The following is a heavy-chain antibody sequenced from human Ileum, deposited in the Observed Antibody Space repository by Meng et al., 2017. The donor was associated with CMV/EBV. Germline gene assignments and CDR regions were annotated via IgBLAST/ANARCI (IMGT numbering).Heavy chain of an antibody. CDR2: IKPHSGDT. J-gene: IGHJ4*02. CDR3: AREIIMAARAFGY. D-gene: IGHD5-12*01. CDR1: GYTFTDYY. V-gene: IGHV1-2*02. Sequence: VKLAQSGTEVKKPGASVKVSCKASGYTFTDYYMHWVRQAPGQGLEWMGWIKPHSGDTKYEKKFQGRVTMTSDTSISTVYMELTRLTPDDTAIYYCAREIIMAARAFGYWGQGTLVTVSS.